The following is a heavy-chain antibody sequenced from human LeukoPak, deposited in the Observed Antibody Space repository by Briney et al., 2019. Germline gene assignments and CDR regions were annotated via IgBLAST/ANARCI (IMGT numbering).Heavy chain of an antibody. J-gene: IGHJ6*03. CDR3: ARVPVNYYGSGSYQNYYYYMDV. Sequence: PSETLSLTCAVSGGSISSSNWWTWVRQPPGKGLEWIGEIYHSGSTNYNPSLKSRISISVDKSKNQFSLKLTSVTAADTAVYYCARVPVNYYGSGSYQNYYYYMDVWGKGTTVTVSS. CDR1: GGSISSSNW. D-gene: IGHD3-10*01. V-gene: IGHV4-4*02. CDR2: IYHSGST.